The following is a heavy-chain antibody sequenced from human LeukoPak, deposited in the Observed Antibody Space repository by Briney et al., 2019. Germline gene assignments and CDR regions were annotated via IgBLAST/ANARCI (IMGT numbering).Heavy chain of an antibody. D-gene: IGHD5-24*01. CDR1: GYTFTDYY. CDR2: INPDNGGT. J-gene: IGHJ4*02. V-gene: IGHV1-2*02. CDR3: ARPPGRDGYNRYDY. Sequence: ASVKVSCKASGYTFTDYYMHWVRQAPGQGLEWMGWINPDNGGTSYAQKFQGRVTMTRDTSISTAYTELSRLTSDDTAMYYCARPPGRDGYNRYDYWGQGTLVTVSS.